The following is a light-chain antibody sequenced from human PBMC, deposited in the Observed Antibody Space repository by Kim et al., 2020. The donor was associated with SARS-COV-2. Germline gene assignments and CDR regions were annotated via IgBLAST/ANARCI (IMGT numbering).Light chain of an antibody. V-gene: IGKV3-20*01. CDR1: QSVSNNY. CDR3: QQYDTSPSCT. CDR2: GAS. J-gene: IGKJ2*02. Sequence: EIVLTQSPGTLSLSPGERATLSCRASQSVSNNYLAWYQQKPGQAPRLLIYGASSMATGIPDRFSGSGSGTDFTLTISRLESEDFAVYYCQQYDTSPSCTFGQGTKLEI.